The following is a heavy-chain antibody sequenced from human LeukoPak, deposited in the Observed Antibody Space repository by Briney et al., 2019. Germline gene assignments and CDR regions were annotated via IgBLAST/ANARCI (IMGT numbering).Heavy chain of an antibody. V-gene: IGHV1-18*01. CDR3: ARALTYYYDSSGYYYSPYYFDY. CDR2: ISAYNGNT. D-gene: IGHD3-22*01. CDR1: GYTFTSYG. Sequence: ASVKVSCKASGYTFTSYGISWVRQAPGQGLEWMGWISAYNGNTNYAQKLQGRVTMTTDTSTSTAYMELRSLRSDDTAVYYCARALTYYYDSSGYYYSPYYFDYRGQGTLVTVSS. J-gene: IGHJ4*02.